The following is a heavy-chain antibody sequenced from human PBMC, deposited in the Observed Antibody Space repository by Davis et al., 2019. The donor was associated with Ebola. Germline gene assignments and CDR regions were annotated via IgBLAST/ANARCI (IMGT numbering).Heavy chain of an antibody. CDR1: GFTFSNYA. D-gene: IGHD5-18*01. CDR2: ISDSGGST. V-gene: IGHV3-23*01. J-gene: IGHJ6*02. CDR3: AKGDTAMPYYYYGMDV. Sequence: GESLKISCAASGFTFSNYAMSWVRQAPGKGLEWVSGISDSGGSTHYADSVKGRFTISRDNSKNTLYLQMNSLRAEDTAVYYCAKGDTAMPYYYYGMDVWGQGTTVTVSS.